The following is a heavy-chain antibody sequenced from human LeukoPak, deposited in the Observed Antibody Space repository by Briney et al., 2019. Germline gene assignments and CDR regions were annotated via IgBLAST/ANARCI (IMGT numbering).Heavy chain of an antibody. CDR2: ICDSGTT. CDR3: ARAALGYCSSTSCFNFDY. Sequence: TSETLSLTCTVSGGSISNGGYYWSWIRQHPGKGLEWIGYICDSGTTYYNPALQSRVTISVDTSDNQFSLKLRSLTAADTAVYYCARAALGYCSSTSCFNFDYWGQGTLVTVSS. CDR1: GGSISNGGYY. J-gene: IGHJ4*02. V-gene: IGHV4-31*03. D-gene: IGHD2-2*01.